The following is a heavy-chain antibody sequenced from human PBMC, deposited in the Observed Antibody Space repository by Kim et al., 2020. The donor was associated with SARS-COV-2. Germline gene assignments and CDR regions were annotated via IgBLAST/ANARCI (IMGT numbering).Heavy chain of an antibody. CDR1: GFTFRSYV. V-gene: IGHV3-23*01. D-gene: IGHD2-2*01. Sequence: GGSLRLSCAASGFTFRSYVMSWVRQAPGKGLEWVSSAMLSGDKTYADSVKGRFTNIRDNSENTLYLQMNSLRVEDTAIYYCAKKTSGAYAPFAVWGQGTLVTVSS. J-gene: IGHJ3*01. CDR3: AKKTSGAYAPFAV. CDR2: AMLSGDK.